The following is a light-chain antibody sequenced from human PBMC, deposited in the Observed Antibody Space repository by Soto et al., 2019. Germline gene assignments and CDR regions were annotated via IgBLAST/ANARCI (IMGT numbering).Light chain of an antibody. CDR1: SSNIGNNA. CDR2: YDD. V-gene: IGLV1-36*01. Sequence: QPVLTQPPSVSAAPRQRVTISCSGSSSNIGNNAVNWYQQLPGEAPKLLIYYDDLRPSGVSDRFSGSKSGTSASLAISGLQSEDEADYYCAAWDDSLNGVVFGGGTQLTVL. CDR3: AAWDDSLNGVV. J-gene: IGLJ2*01.